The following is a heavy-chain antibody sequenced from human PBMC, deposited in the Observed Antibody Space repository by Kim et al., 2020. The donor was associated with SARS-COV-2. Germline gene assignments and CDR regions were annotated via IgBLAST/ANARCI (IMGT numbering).Heavy chain of an antibody. CDR2: ISSSSSYT. CDR1: GFTFSSYT. V-gene: IGHV3-21*01. J-gene: IGHJ6*01. D-gene: IGHD1-1*01. CDR3: AREHTIGYYYYGMDV. Sequence: GGSLRLSCAASGFTFSSYTMNWVRQAPGKGLEWVSSISSSSSYTYYADSVKGRFTISRDNAKNSLYLQMNSLRAEDTAVYYCAREHTIGYYYYGMDVW.